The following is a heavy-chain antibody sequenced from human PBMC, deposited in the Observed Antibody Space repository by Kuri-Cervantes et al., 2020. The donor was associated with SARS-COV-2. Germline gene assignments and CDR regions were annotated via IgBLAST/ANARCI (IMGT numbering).Heavy chain of an antibody. CDR2: IYHSGST. CDR1: GGSISSGGYY. J-gene: IGHJ5*02. V-gene: IGHV4-30-2*01. CDR3: ARESSWGGSYFS. Sequence: SETLSLTCTVSGGSISSGGYYWSWIRQPPGKGLEWIGYIYHSGSTYYNPSLKSRVTISVDRSKNQFSLQLNSVTPEDTAVYYCARESSWGGSYFSWGQGTLVTVSS. D-gene: IGHD1-26*01.